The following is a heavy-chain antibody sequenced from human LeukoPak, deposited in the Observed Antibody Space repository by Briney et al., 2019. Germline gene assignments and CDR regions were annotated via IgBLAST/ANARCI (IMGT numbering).Heavy chain of an antibody. D-gene: IGHD5-12*01. CDR3: TRDGLSGYGLGLFDY. V-gene: IGHV3-33*01. CDR2: IWHDGSNI. J-gene: IGHJ4*02. CDR1: GFSFRDYA. Sequence: GGSLRLSCAASGFSFRDYATHWVRQAPGKGLEWVALIWHDGSNISYEDSVKGRFTISRDNSKNTLYLQMDSLRAEDTAVYYCTRDGLSGYGLGLFDYWGQGTLVTVSS.